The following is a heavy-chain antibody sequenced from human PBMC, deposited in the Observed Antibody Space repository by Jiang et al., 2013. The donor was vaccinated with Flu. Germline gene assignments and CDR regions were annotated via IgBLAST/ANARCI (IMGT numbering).Heavy chain of an antibody. J-gene: IGHJ6*02. CDR2: INTNTGNP. CDR1: GYTFTSYA. Sequence: QSGSELKKPGASVKVSCKASGYTFTSYAMNWVRQAPGQGLEWMGWINTNTGNPTYAQGFTGRFVFSLDTSVSTAYLQISSLKAEDTAVYYCARVDYGDYQYYYYGMDVWGQGTTVTVSS. CDR3: ARVDYGDYQYYYYGMDV. V-gene: IGHV7-4-1*02. D-gene: IGHD4-17*01.